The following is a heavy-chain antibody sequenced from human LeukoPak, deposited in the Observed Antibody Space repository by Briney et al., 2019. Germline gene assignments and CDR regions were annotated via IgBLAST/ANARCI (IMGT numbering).Heavy chain of an antibody. CDR2: ISSGSSSV. J-gene: IGHJ4*02. Sequence: GGSLRLSCSASGFTFSAYTMNWVRQAPGLGLEWVSYISSGSSSVYYADSVKGRFTISRDNAKNSLYLQMNSLRAEDTAVYYCARPVDYNAGDYWGQGTLVTVSS. CDR3: ARPVDYNAGDY. CDR1: GFTFSAYT. D-gene: IGHD5-12*01. V-gene: IGHV3-48*04.